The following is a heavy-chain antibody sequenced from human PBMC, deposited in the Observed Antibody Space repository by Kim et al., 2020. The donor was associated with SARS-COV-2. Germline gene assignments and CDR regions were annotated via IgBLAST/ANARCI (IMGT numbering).Heavy chain of an antibody. Sequence: GGSLRLSCAASGFTCSSYGMHWVRQAPGKGLEWVAVIWYDGSNKYYADSVKGRFTISRDNSKNTLYLQMNSLRAEDTAVYYCARDVDPSYYYDSSGYFDYWGQGTLVTVSS. CDR1: GFTCSSYG. CDR2: IWYDGSNK. J-gene: IGHJ4*02. CDR3: ARDVDPSYYYDSSGYFDY. V-gene: IGHV3-33*01. D-gene: IGHD3-22*01.